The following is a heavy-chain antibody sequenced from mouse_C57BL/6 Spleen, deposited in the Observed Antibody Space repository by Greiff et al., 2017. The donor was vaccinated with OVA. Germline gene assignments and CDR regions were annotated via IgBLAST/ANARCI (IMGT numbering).Heavy chain of an antibody. Sequence: VKLMESGPGLVQPSQSLSITCTVSGFSLTSYGVHWVRQSPGKGLEWLGVIWSGGSTDYNAAFISRLSISKDNSKSQVFFKMNSLQADDTAIYYCARTHYGSSSWFAYWGQGTLVTVSA. CDR2: IWSGGST. CDR3: ARTHYGSSSWFAY. J-gene: IGHJ3*01. V-gene: IGHV2-2*01. CDR1: GFSLTSYG. D-gene: IGHD1-1*01.